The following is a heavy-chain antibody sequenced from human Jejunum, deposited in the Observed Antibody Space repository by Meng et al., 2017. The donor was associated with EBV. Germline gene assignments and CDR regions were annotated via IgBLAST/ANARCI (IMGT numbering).Heavy chain of an antibody. CDR2: INQVGST. V-gene: IGHV4-34*01. CDR1: GGSFGGYF. J-gene: IGHJ4*02. Sequence: QVPLQQWGAGLLKPSGTLSLTCAVSGGSFGGYFWTWIRQAPGKGLEWIGEINQVGSTNYNPSLKSQVTISVDTSNIQFSLKVTSVTAADTAVYYCARAGAIIGVQGAPDYWGQGTLVTVSS. D-gene: IGHD3-3*01. CDR3: ARAGAIIGVQGAPDY.